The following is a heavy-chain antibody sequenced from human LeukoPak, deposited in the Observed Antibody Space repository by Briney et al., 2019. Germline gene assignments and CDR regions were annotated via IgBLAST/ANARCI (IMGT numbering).Heavy chain of an antibody. V-gene: IGHV4-34*01. CDR3: AVRDGHSTSSGDT. D-gene: IGHD6-6*01. Sequence: SETLSLTCGFYGGSFRNYYWSCIRQSPGKGLEWIGEINQSGRTNYNPSLKTRLAISVDTAKNLFSLNLTSMTAADTATYYCAVRDGHSTSSGDTWGQGTLVTVSS. CDR1: GGSFRNYY. CDR2: INQSGRT. J-gene: IGHJ5*02.